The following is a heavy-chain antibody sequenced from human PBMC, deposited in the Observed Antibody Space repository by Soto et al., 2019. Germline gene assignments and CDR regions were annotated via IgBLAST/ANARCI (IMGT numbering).Heavy chain of an antibody. CDR3: AIALLDYGDYYFDY. CDR2: IYIGGST. D-gene: IGHD4-17*01. J-gene: IGHJ4*02. CDR1: GGSISSRY. V-gene: IGHV4-4*07. Sequence: SETLSLTCTVSGGSISSRYWSWIRQPAGKGLEWIGRIYIGGSTNYNPSLESRVTMSVDTSRNQFSLKLSSVTAADTAVYYCAIALLDYGDYYFDYCGPGTLVTVS.